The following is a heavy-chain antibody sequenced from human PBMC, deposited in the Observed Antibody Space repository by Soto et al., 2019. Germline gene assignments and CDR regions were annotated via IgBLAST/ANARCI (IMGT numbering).Heavy chain of an antibody. V-gene: IGHV4-59*01. Sequence: SETLSLTWTVSGGSMSSYYWTWIRQPPGKGLEWIGFIHYGGGTVYNPALRSRVTVTVETSKKQFSLNLSSVTAADTDVYYCVGARYGGACATYYESWGQGA. CDR1: GGSMSSYY. CDR2: IHYGGGT. J-gene: IGHJ4*02. D-gene: IGHD3-16*01. CDR3: VGARYGGACATYYES.